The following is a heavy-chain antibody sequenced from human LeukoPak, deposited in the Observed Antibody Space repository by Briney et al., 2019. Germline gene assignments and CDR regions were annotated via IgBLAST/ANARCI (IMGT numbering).Heavy chain of an antibody. J-gene: IGHJ4*02. D-gene: IGHD3-10*01. Sequence: GGSLRLSCAASGFTFSSYGMHWVRQAPGRGLEWVAVISYDGSNKYYADSVKGRFTISRDNSKNTLYLQMNSLRAEDTAVYYCARRLGSGSYDSYYFDYWGQGTLVTVSS. V-gene: IGHV3-30*03. CDR3: ARRLGSGSYDSYYFDY. CDR1: GFTFSSYG. CDR2: ISYDGSNK.